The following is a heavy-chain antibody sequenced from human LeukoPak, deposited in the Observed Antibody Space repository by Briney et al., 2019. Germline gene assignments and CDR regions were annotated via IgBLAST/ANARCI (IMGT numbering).Heavy chain of an antibody. D-gene: IGHD5-12*01. CDR3: ARLRGYSGYDSPYYYYGMDV. V-gene: IGHV4-59*08. J-gene: IGHJ6*02. CDR1: GGSISSYY. CDR2: IYYSGST. Sequence: PSETLSLTCTVSGGSISSYYWSWIRQPPGKGLGWIGYIYYSGSTNYNPSLKSRVTISVDTSKNQFSLKLSSVTAADTAVYYCARLRGYSGYDSPYYYYGMDVWGQGTTVTVSS.